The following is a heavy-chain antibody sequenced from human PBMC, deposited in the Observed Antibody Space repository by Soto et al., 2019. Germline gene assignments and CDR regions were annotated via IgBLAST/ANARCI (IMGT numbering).Heavy chain of an antibody. CDR3: ANSPTTVAGTNYYFDY. V-gene: IGHV3-23*01. CDR2: ISDTT. CDR1: GFTFSSHA. J-gene: IGHJ4*02. D-gene: IGHD6-19*01. Sequence: LRLSCTASGFTFSSHAMSWVRQAPGKQLEWVSAISDTTYYADSVKGRFSISRDNSKNTLYLQMNGLRVEDTAVYYCANSPTTVAGTNYYFDYWGQGTLVTVSS.